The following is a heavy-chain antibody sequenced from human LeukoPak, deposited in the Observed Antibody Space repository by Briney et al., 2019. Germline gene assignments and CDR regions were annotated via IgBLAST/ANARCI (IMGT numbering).Heavy chain of an antibody. CDR1: GGSISLSYYY. CDR3: ARRVRLRITMVRGAYYFDY. Sequence: PSETLSLTCSVSGGSISLSYYYWGWIRQPPGKALEWIGSVYYSGTTSYNPSLKSRVTISVDMSKNHFSLRLSSVTAADTAMYYCARRVRLRITMVRGAYYFDYWGQGTLVTVSA. CDR2: VYYSGTT. J-gene: IGHJ4*02. V-gene: IGHV4-39*07. D-gene: IGHD3-10*01.